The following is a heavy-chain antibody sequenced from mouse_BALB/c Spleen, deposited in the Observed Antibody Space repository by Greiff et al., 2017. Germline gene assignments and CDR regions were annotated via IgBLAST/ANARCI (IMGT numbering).Heavy chain of an antibody. V-gene: IGHV3-8*02. CDR1: GDSITSGY. D-gene: IGHD1-1*01. CDR2: ISYSGST. CDR3: ASYYYGSSHAWFAY. J-gene: IGHJ3*01. Sequence: SGPSLVKPSQTLSLTCSVTGDSITSGYWNWIRKFPGNKLEYMGYISYSGSTYYNPSLKSRISITRDTSKNQYYLQLNSVTTEDTATYYCASYYYGSSHAWFAYWGQGTLVTVSA.